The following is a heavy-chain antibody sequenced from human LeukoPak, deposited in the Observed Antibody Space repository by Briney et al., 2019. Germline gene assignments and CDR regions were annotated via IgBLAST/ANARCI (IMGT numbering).Heavy chain of an antibody. D-gene: IGHD3-22*01. CDR2: IYSGSTT. CDR1: GFTVSSNY. J-gene: IGHJ4*02. Sequence: HPGGSLRLSCAASGFTVSSNYMNWVRQAPGKGLEWVSLIYSGSTTNYADSVKGRFTISRDNSKNTLYLQMNSPRVEDTAVYYCAKGPRPGSSGYPNLDHWGQGTLVTVSS. V-gene: IGHV3-53*01. CDR3: AKGPRPGSSGYPNLDH.